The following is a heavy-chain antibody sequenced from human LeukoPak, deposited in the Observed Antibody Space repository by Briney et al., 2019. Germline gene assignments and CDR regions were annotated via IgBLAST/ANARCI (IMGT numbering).Heavy chain of an antibody. CDR3: ARAGYDSSGYYHRE. Sequence: SVKVSCKASGGTFSSYAISWVRQAPGQGLEWMGRIIPILGIANYAQKFQGRVTITADKSTSTAYMELSSLRSEDTAVYYCARAGYDSSGYYHREWGQGTLVTVSS. CDR2: IIPILGIA. J-gene: IGHJ4*02. V-gene: IGHV1-69*04. CDR1: GGTFSSYA. D-gene: IGHD3-22*01.